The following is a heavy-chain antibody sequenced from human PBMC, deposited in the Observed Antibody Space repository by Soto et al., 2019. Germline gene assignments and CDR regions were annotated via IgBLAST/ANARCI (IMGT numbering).Heavy chain of an antibody. CDR2: IYYSGYT. D-gene: IGHD2-15*01. Sequence: TLSLNSTVSGGSRSSGCYYWSWIRQHPGKGLEWIGFIYYSGYTYYKTYLKSRVSISLETSKNKFSLKLSSVNAAETAVYYCARVLGYCTGGNCYPDYWGQGTLVTVSS. CDR1: GGSRSSGCYY. CDR3: ARVLGYCTGGNCYPDY. V-gene: IGHV4-31*03. J-gene: IGHJ4*02.